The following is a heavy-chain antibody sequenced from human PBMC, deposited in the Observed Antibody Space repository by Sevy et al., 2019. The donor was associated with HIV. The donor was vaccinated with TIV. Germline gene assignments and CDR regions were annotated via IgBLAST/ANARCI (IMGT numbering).Heavy chain of an antibody. D-gene: IGHD6-19*01. J-gene: IGHJ1*01. CDR2: ISWNSAFV. CDR3: VKDGGSGSGARAEYFHH. Sequence: GGSLRLSCVASGFTFDDYAMHWVRQAPGKGLEWVSGISWNSAFVGYADSVKGRLTISRDNAKKSLYLQMHSLKPEDTAFYYCVKDGGSGSGARAEYFHHWGPGTLVTVSS. V-gene: IGHV3-9*01. CDR1: GFTFDDYA.